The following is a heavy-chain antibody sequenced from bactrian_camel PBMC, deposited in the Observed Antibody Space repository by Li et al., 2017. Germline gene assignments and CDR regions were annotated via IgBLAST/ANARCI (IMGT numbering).Heavy chain of an antibody. J-gene: IGHJ6*01. CDR3: AADPKSIWTSAGACDPRRDRYNS. CDR2: IDAENTA. Sequence: HVQLVESGGGSVQAGGSLRLSCATSGFTFSLWSIAWFRQAPGKEREGVATIDAENTATYGKSEKGRFTISKDNAKNTLYLQMNGLTPEDTGMYYCAADPKSIWTSAGACDPRRDRYNSWGQGTQVTVS. CDR1: GFTFSLWS. D-gene: IGHD1*01. V-gene: IGHV3S55*01.